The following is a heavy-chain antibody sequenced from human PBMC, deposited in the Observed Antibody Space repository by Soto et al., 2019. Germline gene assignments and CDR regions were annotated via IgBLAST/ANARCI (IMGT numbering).Heavy chain of an antibody. Sequence: GGSLRLSCAASGFTFSSYAMSWVRQAPGKGLEWVSAISGSGGSTYYADSVKGRFTISRDNSKNTLYLKMNSLRAEDTAVYYCAKDRAVVVPAAIWFDPWGQGTLVTVSS. D-gene: IGHD2-2*01. J-gene: IGHJ5*02. CDR3: AKDRAVVVPAAIWFDP. CDR2: ISGSGGST. V-gene: IGHV3-23*01. CDR1: GFTFSSYA.